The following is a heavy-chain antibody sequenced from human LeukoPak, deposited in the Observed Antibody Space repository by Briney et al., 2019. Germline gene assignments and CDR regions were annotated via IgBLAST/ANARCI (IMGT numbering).Heavy chain of an antibody. J-gene: IGHJ4*02. CDR3: AKSPPQSIVVVVAATPDLFDY. CDR2: ISGSGGST. V-gene: IGHV3-23*01. D-gene: IGHD2-15*01. Sequence: GGSLRLSCAASGFTFSSYAMSWVRQAPGKGLEWVSAISGSGGSTYYADSVKGRFTISRDNSKNTLYLQINSLRAEDTAVYYCAKSPPQSIVVVVAATPDLFDYWGQGTLVTVSS. CDR1: GFTFSSYA.